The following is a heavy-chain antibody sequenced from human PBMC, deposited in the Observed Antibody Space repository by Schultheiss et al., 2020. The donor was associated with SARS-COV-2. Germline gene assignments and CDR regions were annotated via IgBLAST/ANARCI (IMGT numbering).Heavy chain of an antibody. CDR3: ARGSDFWSGYCFDY. CDR1: DGSISTYY. CDR2: IYYSGST. J-gene: IGHJ4*02. Sequence: SETLSLTCTVSDGSISTYYWSWIRQPPGKGLEWIGYIYYSGSTNYNPSLKSRVTISVDTSKNQFSLKLSSVTAADTAVYYCARGSDFWSGYCFDYWGQGTLVTVSS. V-gene: IGHV4-59*13. D-gene: IGHD3-3*01.